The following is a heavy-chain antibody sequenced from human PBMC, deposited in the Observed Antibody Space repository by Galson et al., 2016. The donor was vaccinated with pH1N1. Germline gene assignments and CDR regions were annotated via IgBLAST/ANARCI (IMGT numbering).Heavy chain of an antibody. Sequence: SVKVSCKASGYSVTRYYMHWVRQAPGQGLEWMGIIDPSDGTTTYPQKFRGRITMTRDTPTNSVYMELSSLTSDDTAVYYCARRYYFDYWGQGTLITVSS. CDR3: ARRYYFDY. V-gene: IGHV1-46*01. J-gene: IGHJ4*02. CDR2: IDPSDGTT. CDR1: GYSVTRYY.